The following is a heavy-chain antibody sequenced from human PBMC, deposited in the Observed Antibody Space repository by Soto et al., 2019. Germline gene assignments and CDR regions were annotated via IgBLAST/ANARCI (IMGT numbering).Heavy chain of an antibody. V-gene: IGHV4-59*08. CDR2: VHDSWGA. D-gene: IGHD5-18*01. CDR3: VRQGYGPLHGLVDV. J-gene: IGHJ6*02. Sequence: QVQLQESGPGLVEPSETLSLSCTVSGGSMSGYYWSWIRLPPGKPMEWIGYVHDSWGAAYNPSLRSRVAISLDPSKSQFPLSLTSVCATDTAMYYCVRQGYGPLHGLVDVWGQGTTVTVSS. CDR1: GGSMSGYY.